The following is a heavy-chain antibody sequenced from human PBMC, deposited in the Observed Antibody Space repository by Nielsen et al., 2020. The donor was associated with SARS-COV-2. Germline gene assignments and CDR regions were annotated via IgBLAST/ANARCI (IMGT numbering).Heavy chain of an antibody. CDR2: IIPIFGTA. J-gene: IGHJ6*02. CDR1: GGTFSSYA. CDR3: AREYAATDYYYGMDV. Sequence: SVKVSCKASGGTFSSYAISWVRQAPGQGLEWMGGIIPIFGTANYAQKFQGRVTITRDTSASTAYMELSSLRSEDTAVYYCAREYAATDYYYGMDVWGQGTTVTVSS. V-gene: IGHV1-69*05. D-gene: IGHD1-26*01.